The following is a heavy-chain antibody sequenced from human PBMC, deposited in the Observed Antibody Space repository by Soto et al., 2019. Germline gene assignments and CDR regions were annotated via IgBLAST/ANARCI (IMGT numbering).Heavy chain of an antibody. CDR1: GYTFTSYA. CDR2: INAGNGNT. J-gene: IGHJ6*02. D-gene: IGHD3-22*01. CDR3: ARAPYDSSGYYRTLDYYGMDV. V-gene: IGHV1-3*01. Sequence: GASVKVSCTASGYTFTSYAMHWVRQAPGQRLEWMGWINAGNGNTKYSQKFQGRVTITRDTSASTAYMELSSLRSEDTAVYYCARAPYDSSGYYRTLDYYGMDVWGQGTTVTVSS.